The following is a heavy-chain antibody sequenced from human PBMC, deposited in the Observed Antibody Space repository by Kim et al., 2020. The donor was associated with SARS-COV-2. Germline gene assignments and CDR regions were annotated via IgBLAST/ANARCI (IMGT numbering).Heavy chain of an antibody. CDR2: IWYDGSHI. CDR3: ATLGEAGHPVAYYYGMNV. V-gene: IGHV3-33*01. Sequence: GGSLRLSCVASEFTFSSYGMHWVRQAPGKGLEWVALIWYDGSHIYYADSVKGRFTVSRDNSRNTLFLQMNSMRAEDTAVYYCATLGEAGHPVAYYYGMNV. D-gene: IGHD6-13*01. J-gene: IGHJ6*01. CDR1: EFTFSSYG.